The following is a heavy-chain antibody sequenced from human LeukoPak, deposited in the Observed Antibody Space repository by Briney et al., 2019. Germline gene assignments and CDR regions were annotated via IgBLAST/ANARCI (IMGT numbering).Heavy chain of an antibody. CDR2: IIPIFGTA. CDR1: GGTFSSYA. V-gene: IGHV1-69*06. Sequence: SVKVSCKASGGTFSSYAISWVRQAPGQGLEWMGGIIPIFGTANYAQKFQGRVTITADKSTSTAYMELSSLRSEDTAVYCCARDAPYGDYDTGFDYWGQGTLVTVSS. J-gene: IGHJ4*02. D-gene: IGHD4-17*01. CDR3: ARDAPYGDYDTGFDY.